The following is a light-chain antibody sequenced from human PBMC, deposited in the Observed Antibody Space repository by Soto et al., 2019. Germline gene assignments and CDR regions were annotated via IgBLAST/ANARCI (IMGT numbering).Light chain of an antibody. CDR1: SSDVGGYNY. Sequence: QSALTQPRSVSGSPGQSVTISCTGTSSDVGGYNYVSWYQQHPGKAPKLMIYDVSKRPSGVPDRFSGSKSGNTASLTISGPQAEDEADYYCCSYAGSYSYVFGTGTKGTVL. CDR3: CSYAGSYSYV. J-gene: IGLJ1*01. V-gene: IGLV2-11*01. CDR2: DVS.